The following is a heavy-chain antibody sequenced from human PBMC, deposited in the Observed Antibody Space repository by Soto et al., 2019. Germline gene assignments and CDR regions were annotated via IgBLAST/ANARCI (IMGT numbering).Heavy chain of an antibody. CDR3: ARAGTPYNLNLGDY. CDR1: GGTFSRYA. CDR2: IIPIFGTA. V-gene: IGHV1-69*13. D-gene: IGHD1-7*01. Sequence: SSVKVCFKASGGTFSRYAISWVRQAPGQGLEWMGGIIPIFGTANYAQKFQGRVTITADESTSTAYMELSSLRSEDTAVSYCARAGTPYNLNLGDYWGQGTLVTVSS. J-gene: IGHJ4*02.